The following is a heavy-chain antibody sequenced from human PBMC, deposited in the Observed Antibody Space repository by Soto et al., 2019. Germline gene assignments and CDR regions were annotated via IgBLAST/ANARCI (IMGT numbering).Heavy chain of an antibody. J-gene: IGHJ4*02. Sequence: SETLSLTCTVSGGSISSYYWSWIRQPPGKGLEWIGYIYYSGSTNYNPSLKSRVTISVDTSKNQFSLKLSSVTAADTAVYYCARATSPWGSGWSKFDYWGQGTLVTVSS. D-gene: IGHD6-19*01. CDR2: IYYSGST. CDR3: ARATSPWGSGWSKFDY. V-gene: IGHV4-59*01. CDR1: GGSISSYY.